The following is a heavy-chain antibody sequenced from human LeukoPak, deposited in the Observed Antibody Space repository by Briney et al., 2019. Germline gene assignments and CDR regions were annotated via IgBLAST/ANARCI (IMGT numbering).Heavy chain of an antibody. CDR1: GFTFADYA. V-gene: IGHV3-43D*03. J-gene: IGHJ4*02. D-gene: IGHD3-3*01. CDR3: AKDSGHRFFDC. CDR2: ISWNGGST. Sequence: PGGSLRLSCAASGFTFADYAMHWVRQVPGKGLEWVSLISWNGGSTYYADSVKGRFTISRDNSKNSLYLQMNSLRAEDTALYYCAKDSGHRFFDCWGQGTPVTVSS.